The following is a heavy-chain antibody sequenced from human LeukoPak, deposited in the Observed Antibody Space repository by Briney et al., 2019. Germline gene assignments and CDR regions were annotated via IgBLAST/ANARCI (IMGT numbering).Heavy chain of an antibody. Sequence: ASVKVSCKASGYTFTSYGISWVRQPPGQGLEWMGWISAYNGNTNYAQKLQGRVTMTTDTSTSTAYMELRSLRSDDTAVYYCAVIIGSGSYYPTDYWGQGTLVTVSS. CDR1: GYTFTSYG. CDR2: ISAYNGNT. V-gene: IGHV1-18*01. D-gene: IGHD3-10*01. CDR3: AVIIGSGSYYPTDY. J-gene: IGHJ4*02.